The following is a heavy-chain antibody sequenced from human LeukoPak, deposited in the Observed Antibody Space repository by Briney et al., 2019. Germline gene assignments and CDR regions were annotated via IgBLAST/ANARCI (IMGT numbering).Heavy chain of an antibody. CDR1: GFTFSSYS. J-gene: IGHJ5*02. CDR2: ISSSGSTI. Sequence: HAGGSLRLSCAASGFTFSSYSMNWVRQAPGKGLEWVSYISSSGSTIYHADSVKGRFTISRDNAKNSLYLQMNSLRAEDTAVYYCARRTYYYDSSGYKNWFDPWGQGTLVTVSS. CDR3: ARRTYYYDSSGYKNWFDP. D-gene: IGHD3-22*01. V-gene: IGHV3-48*04.